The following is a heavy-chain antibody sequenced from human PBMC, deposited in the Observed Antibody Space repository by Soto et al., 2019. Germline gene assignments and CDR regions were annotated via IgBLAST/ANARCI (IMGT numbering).Heavy chain of an antibody. V-gene: IGHV5-10-1*01. CDR1: GYSLTSHW. CDR3: ARHLTGTSYGMLV. Sequence: GESLKISCKGSGYSLTSHWISWVRQMPGKGLEWMGRIDPSDSHTKYSPSFQGHVTISADKSISTAYLQWSSLKASDTAMYYCARHLTGTSYGMLVWGQAPTVTVSS. CDR2: IDPSDSHT. J-gene: IGHJ6*02. D-gene: IGHD3-9*01.